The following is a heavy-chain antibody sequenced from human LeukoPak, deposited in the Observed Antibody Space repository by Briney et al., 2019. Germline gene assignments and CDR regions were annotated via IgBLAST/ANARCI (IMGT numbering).Heavy chain of an antibody. CDR2: TYYNSKWYN. CDR3: ARGWTRDGFNI. Sequence: SQTLSLTCVISGDIVSNNAWNWVRQTPSGGLECLGRTYYNSKWYNDYAESVKSRISINPDTSKNQFSLQLNSVTPEDTAVYYCARGWTRDGFNIWSQGTMVTVSS. CDR1: GDIVSNNA. V-gene: IGHV6-1*01. D-gene: IGHD3/OR15-3a*01. J-gene: IGHJ3*02.